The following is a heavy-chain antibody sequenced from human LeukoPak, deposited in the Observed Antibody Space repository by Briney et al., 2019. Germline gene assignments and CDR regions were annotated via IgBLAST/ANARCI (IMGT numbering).Heavy chain of an antibody. Sequence: GGSLRLSCIASGFMFGGYAVSWVRQAPGKGLEWVGFIRSKSYGGTTEYAASVKGRFTISRDDSKSIAYLQMNSLKTEDTAVYYCSRAVAHLDYWGQGTLVTVSS. CDR2: IRSKSYGGTT. J-gene: IGHJ4*02. CDR3: SRAVAHLDY. CDR1: GFMFGGYA. D-gene: IGHD4-23*01. V-gene: IGHV3-49*04.